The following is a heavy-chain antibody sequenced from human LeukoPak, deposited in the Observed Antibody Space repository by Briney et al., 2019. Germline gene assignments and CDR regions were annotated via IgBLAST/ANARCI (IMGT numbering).Heavy chain of an antibody. Sequence: GGSLRHSCAASGFTFSSYSMNWVRQAPGKGLEWVSSISSSSSYIYYADSVKGRFTISRDSAKNSLYLQMNSLRAEDTAVYYCARGGSESYYRLDYWGQGTLVTVSS. J-gene: IGHJ4*02. CDR2: ISSSSSYI. CDR1: GFTFSSYS. CDR3: ARGGSESYYRLDY. D-gene: IGHD3-10*01. V-gene: IGHV3-21*01.